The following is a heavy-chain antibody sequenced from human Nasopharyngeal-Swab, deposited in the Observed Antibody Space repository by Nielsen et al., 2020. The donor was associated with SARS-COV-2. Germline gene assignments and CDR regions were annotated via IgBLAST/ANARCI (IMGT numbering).Heavy chain of an antibody. CDR3: ASGHGSGWWEYWFDP. D-gene: IGHD6-19*01. CDR1: GGSFSGYY. Sequence: GSLRLSCAVYGGSFSGYYWSWIRQPPGKGLEWIGEINRSGSTNYNPSLKSRVTISVDTSKNHFSLKLSSVTAADTAVYYCASGHGSGWWEYWFDPWGQGTLVTVSS. V-gene: IGHV4-34*01. J-gene: IGHJ5*02. CDR2: INRSGST.